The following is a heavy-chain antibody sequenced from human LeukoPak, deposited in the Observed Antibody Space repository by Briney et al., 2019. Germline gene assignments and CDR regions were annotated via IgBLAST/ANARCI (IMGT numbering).Heavy chain of an antibody. J-gene: IGHJ5*02. CDR3: ARDSSPWYYYDRSGSNGFDP. CDR1: GFTFSSYA. V-gene: IGHV3-30-3*01. CDR2: IAYDGGNK. Sequence: GGSLRLSCAASGFTFSSYAIHWVRQAPGKGLEWVAVIAYDGGNKYYADSVKGRFTISRDNSKNTLFLQMNSLRAEDTAVYYCARDSSPWYYYDRSGSNGFDPWGQGTLVAVSS. D-gene: IGHD3-22*01.